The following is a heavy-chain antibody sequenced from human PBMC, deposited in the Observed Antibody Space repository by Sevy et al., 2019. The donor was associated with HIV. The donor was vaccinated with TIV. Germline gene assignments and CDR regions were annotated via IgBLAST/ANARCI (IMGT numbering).Heavy chain of an antibody. D-gene: IGHD3-22*01. CDR1: GYTFTSYY. J-gene: IGHJ1*01. V-gene: IGHV1-46*01. CDR2: INPSGGST. Sequence: ASVKVSCKASGYTFTSYYMHWVRQAPGQGLEWMGIINPSGGSTSYAQKFQGRVTMTRDTSTSTVYMELSSLGSEDTAVYYCARDLDGGIDKNYYDSSGYEGYFQHWGQGTLVTVSS. CDR3: ARDLDGGIDKNYYDSSGYEGYFQH.